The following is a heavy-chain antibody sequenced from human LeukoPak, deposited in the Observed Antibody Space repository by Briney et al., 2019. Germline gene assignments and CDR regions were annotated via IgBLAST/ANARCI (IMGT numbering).Heavy chain of an antibody. CDR2: IYYSGST. V-gene: IGHV4-30-4*01. J-gene: IGHJ5*02. Sequence: SQTLSLTCTVSGGSISSGDYYWSWIRQPPGKGLEWIGYIYYSGSTYYNPSLKSRVTISVDTSKNQFSLKLSSVAAADTAVYYCAREADYSGSYYFDPWGQGTLVTVSS. D-gene: IGHD1-26*01. CDR3: AREADYSGSYYFDP. CDR1: GGSISSGDYY.